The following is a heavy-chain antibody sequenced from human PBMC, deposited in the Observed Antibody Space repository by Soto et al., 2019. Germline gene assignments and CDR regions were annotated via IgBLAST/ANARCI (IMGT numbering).Heavy chain of an antibody. CDR3: ARVATIFGVVIMGPFEY. V-gene: IGHV1-69*13. J-gene: IGHJ4*02. D-gene: IGHD3-3*01. CDR2: IIPIFGTA. Sequence: ASVKVSCKASGGTFSSYAISWVRQAPGQGLEWMGGIIPIFGTANYAQKFQGRVTITADESTSTAYMELSSLRSEDTAVYYCARVATIFGVVIMGPFEYWGQGTLVTVSS. CDR1: GGTFSSYA.